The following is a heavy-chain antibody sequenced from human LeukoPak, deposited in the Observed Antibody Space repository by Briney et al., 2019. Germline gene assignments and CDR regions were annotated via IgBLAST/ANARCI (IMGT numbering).Heavy chain of an antibody. CDR3: ARDRGIALVGTDDAFDI. CDR1: GFTFSSYG. J-gene: IGHJ3*02. D-gene: IGHD2/OR15-2a*01. V-gene: IGHV3-30*03. Sequence: AKSLRLSCAASGFTFSSYGMHWVRQAPGKGLEWVGDISYDGGDQYYADSVKGRFTVSRDNSESTLYLQMDSLRADDTAVYFCARDRGIALVGTDDAFDIWGQGTMVTVSS. CDR2: ISYDGGDQ.